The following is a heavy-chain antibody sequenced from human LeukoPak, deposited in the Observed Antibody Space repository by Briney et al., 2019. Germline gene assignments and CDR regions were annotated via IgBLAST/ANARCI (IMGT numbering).Heavy chain of an antibody. J-gene: IGHJ6*04. CDR3: AKEGVVVSALDV. Sequence: EGSLRLSCAASGFTFSDFYMSWIRQAPGKGLEWVSYISSSGSTTYYADSVKGRFTSSRDNAKNSLYLQMNSLRAEDTAVYYCAKEGVVVSALDVWGKGTTVTVSS. CDR1: GFTFSDFY. V-gene: IGHV3-11*01. D-gene: IGHD2-2*01. CDR2: ISSSGSTT.